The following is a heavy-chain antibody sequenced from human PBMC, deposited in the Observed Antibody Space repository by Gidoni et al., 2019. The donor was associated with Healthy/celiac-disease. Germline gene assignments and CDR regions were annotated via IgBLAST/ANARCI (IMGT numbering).Heavy chain of an antibody. J-gene: IGHJ6*02. V-gene: IGHV3-9*01. Sequence: EVQLVESGGGLVQPGRSLSLSCAASGFTFDDYAMHWVRQAPGKGLEWVSGISWNSGSIGYADSVKGRFTISRDNAKNSLYLQMNSLRAEDTALYYCAKAGYGYDFWSGYYLGGMDVWGQGTTVTVSS. CDR2: ISWNSGSI. CDR1: GFTFDDYA. CDR3: AKAGYGYDFWSGYYLGGMDV. D-gene: IGHD3-3*01.